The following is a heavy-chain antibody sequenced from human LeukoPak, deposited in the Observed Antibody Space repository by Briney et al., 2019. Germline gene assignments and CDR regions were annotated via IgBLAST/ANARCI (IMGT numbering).Heavy chain of an antibody. Sequence: SETLSLTCTVPGGSISSSGYYWGWIRQPPGKGLEWIGNIYYSGSTSYNPSLKSRVTISVDTSKNQFSLKVSSVTAADTAVYYCARLIAVAGADWYFDLWGRGTLVTVSS. V-gene: IGHV4-39*01. D-gene: IGHD6-19*01. J-gene: IGHJ2*01. CDR3: ARLIAVAGADWYFDL. CDR1: GGSISSSGYY. CDR2: IYYSGST.